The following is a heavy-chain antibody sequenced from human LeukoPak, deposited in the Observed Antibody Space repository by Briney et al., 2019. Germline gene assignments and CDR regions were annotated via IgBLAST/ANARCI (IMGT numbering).Heavy chain of an antibody. CDR2: ISGSGGGT. V-gene: IGHV3-23*01. J-gene: IGHJ4*02. CDR1: GFIFSSYV. Sequence: GGSLRLSCVASGFIFSSYVMSLVRQAPGKGLEWVSAISGSGGGTYYADSVKGRFTISRDNSKNTLYLQMNSLRAEDTAVYYCVKQLLALGYWGQGTLVTVSS. CDR3: VKQLLALGY. D-gene: IGHD3-3*01.